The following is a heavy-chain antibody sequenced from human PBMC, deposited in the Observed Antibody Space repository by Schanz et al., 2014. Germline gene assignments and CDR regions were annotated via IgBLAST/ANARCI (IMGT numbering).Heavy chain of an antibody. D-gene: IGHD5-12*01. CDR3: ARAFGGYDPAGALDY. Sequence: QVQLVQSGAEVKKPGASVKVSCKASGYTFTSYGINWVRQAPGQGLEWMGWISTSNGNTNYIQKLQGRVTMTTDTSTSTAYMELRSLRSDDTAVYYCARAFGGYDPAGALDYWGQGTLVTVSS. CDR2: ISTSNGNT. V-gene: IGHV1-18*01. CDR1: GYTFTSYG. J-gene: IGHJ4*02.